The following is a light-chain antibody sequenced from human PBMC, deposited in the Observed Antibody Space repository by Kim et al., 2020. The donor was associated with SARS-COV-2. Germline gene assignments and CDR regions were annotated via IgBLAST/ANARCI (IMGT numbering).Light chain of an antibody. CDR1: NIGSKN. V-gene: IGLV3-9*01. CDR2: RDS. CDR3: PVWDSSTNYV. Sequence: SYELTQPLSVSVALGQTARITCGGNNIGSKNVHWYPQKPGQAPVLVIYRDSNRPPGIPERFSGSNSGNTATLTISRAQAGDEADYYCPVWDSSTNYVFGTGTKVTVL. J-gene: IGLJ1*01.